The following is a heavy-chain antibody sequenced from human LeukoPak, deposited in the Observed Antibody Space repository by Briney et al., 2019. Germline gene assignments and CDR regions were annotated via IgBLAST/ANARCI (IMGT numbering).Heavy chain of an antibody. J-gene: IGHJ4*02. CDR2: IIPIFGTA. CDR1: GGTFSSYA. D-gene: IGHD6-13*01. CDR3: ARDIAAAGPFDY. Sequence: GASVKVSCKASGGTFSSYAISWVRQAPGQGLEWMGGIIPIFGTANYAQKFQGRVTITTDESTSTAYMELSSLRSEDTALYYCARDIAAAGPFDYWGQGTLVTVSS. V-gene: IGHV1-69*05.